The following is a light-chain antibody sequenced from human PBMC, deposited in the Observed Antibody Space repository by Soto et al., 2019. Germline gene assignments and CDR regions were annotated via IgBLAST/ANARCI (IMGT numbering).Light chain of an antibody. CDR1: SSDVGGYNY. CDR3: SSYTGSSTPYV. J-gene: IGLJ1*01. V-gene: IGLV2-14*01. CDR2: EVS. Sequence: QSALTQPASVSGSPGQSITISCTGTSSDVGGYNYVSWYQQHPGKAPKLIIYEVSNRPSGVSNRFSGSKSGNTASLTISGLQAEDEADYYCSSYTGSSTPYVFRTGTKLTVL.